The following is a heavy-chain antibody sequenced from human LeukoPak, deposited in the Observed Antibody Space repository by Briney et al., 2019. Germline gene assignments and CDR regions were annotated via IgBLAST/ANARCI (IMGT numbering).Heavy chain of an antibody. CDR3: ARDKYYYDSSGYRTFDY. Sequence: PSETLSLTCTVSGGSISSYYWSWIRQPAGKGLEWIGRIYTSGGTNYNPSLKSRVTMSVDTSKNQFSLKLSSVTAADTAVYYCARDKYYYDSSGYRTFDYWGQGTLVTVSS. D-gene: IGHD3-22*01. CDR2: IYTSGGT. J-gene: IGHJ4*02. V-gene: IGHV4-4*07. CDR1: GGSISSYY.